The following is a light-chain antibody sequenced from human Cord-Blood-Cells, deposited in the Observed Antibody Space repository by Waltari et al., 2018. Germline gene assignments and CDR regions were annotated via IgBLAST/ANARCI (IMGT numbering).Light chain of an antibody. CDR2: SNN. CDR1: SSTIRSNT. Sequence: QSVLTQPPSASGTPGQRATISCSGSSSTIRSNTVNWYQQLPGTAPKLLIYSNNQRPSGVPDRFSGSKSGTSASLAISGLQSEDEADYYCAAWDDSLNGPWVFGGGTKLTVL. CDR3: AAWDDSLNGPWV. J-gene: IGLJ3*02. V-gene: IGLV1-44*01.